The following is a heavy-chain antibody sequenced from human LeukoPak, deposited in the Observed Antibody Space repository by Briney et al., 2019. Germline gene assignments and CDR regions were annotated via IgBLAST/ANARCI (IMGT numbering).Heavy chain of an antibody. CDR3: TRDSFVLEPPDY. CDR2: IRSKAYGGTT. CDR1: GFTFGDYA. J-gene: IGHJ4*02. V-gene: IGHV3-49*04. Sequence: GGSLRLSCTASGFTFGDYAMSWVRQAPGKGLEWVGFIRSKAYGGTTEYAASVKGRFTISRDDSKSIAYLQMNSLKTEDTAVYYCTRDSFVLEPPDYWGQGTLVTVSS. D-gene: IGHD1-14*01.